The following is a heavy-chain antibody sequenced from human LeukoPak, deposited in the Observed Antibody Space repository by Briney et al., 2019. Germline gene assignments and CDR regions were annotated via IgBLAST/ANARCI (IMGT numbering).Heavy chain of an antibody. CDR3: ARHGVADRDAFDI. CDR2: INNSGNT. CDR1: GSSFSSYD. Sequence: SETLCLTCTVSGSSFSSYDSTWIRQPPGKGLEWIAYINNSGNTHYNPSPKKRSTISADTSKHEFSLKPACLPAADPAVSYWARHGVADRDAFDIWGRGTLVTVS. J-gene: IGHJ3*02. V-gene: IGHV4-59*08.